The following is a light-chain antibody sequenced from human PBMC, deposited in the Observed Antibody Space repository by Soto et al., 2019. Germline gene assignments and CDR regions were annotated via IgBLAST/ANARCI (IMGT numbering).Light chain of an antibody. J-gene: IGKJ1*01. CDR1: QSVSSSY. CDR2: GAS. Sequence: EIVLTQSPGTLSLSPGERATFSCRASQSVSSSYIAWYQQKRGQAPRRLIYGASIRATGIPDRFSGSGSGTDFTITISRLEPEDLALYYCQQYHTSPLPFGQGTKVEIK. CDR3: QQYHTSPLP. V-gene: IGKV3-20*01.